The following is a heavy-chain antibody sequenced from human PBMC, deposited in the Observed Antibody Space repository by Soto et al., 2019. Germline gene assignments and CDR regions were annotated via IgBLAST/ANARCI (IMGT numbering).Heavy chain of an antibody. CDR2: IYYSGST. CDR1: GGSISSYY. V-gene: IGHV4-59*01. J-gene: IGHJ4*02. Sequence: SETLYLTCTVSGGSISSYYWSWIRQPPGKGLEWIGYIYYSGSTNYNPSLKSRVTISVDTSKNQFSLKLSSVTAADTAVYYCARSQQLVPRIDYWGQGTLVTVSS. D-gene: IGHD6-13*01. CDR3: ARSQQLVPRIDY.